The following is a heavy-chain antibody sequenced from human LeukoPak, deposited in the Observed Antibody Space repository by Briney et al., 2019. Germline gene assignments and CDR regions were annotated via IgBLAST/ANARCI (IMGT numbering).Heavy chain of an antibody. Sequence: PGRSLRLSCAASGFTFSSYGMHWVRQAPGKGLEWVAVISYDGSNKYYADSVKGRFTISRDNSKNTLYLQMNSLRAEDTAVYYCAREGYYDFWSGYYENWFDPWGQGTLVTVSS. CDR1: GFTFSSYG. J-gene: IGHJ5*02. CDR3: AREGYYDFWSGYYENWFDP. D-gene: IGHD3-3*01. V-gene: IGHV3-30*03. CDR2: ISYDGSNK.